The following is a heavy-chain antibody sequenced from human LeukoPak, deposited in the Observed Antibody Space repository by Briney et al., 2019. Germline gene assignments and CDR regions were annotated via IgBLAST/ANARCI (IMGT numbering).Heavy chain of an antibody. J-gene: IGHJ4*02. Sequence: GGSLRLSCAASGFTFSSYAMSWVRQAPGKGLEWVSAISGRGGSTYYADSVKGRFTISRDNPKNTLYLQMNSLRAEDTAVYYCAKDGGGTYDFWSGYYIDYWGQGTLVTVSS. V-gene: IGHV3-23*01. CDR1: GFTFSSYA. CDR3: AKDGGGTYDFWSGYYIDY. D-gene: IGHD3-3*01. CDR2: ISGRGGST.